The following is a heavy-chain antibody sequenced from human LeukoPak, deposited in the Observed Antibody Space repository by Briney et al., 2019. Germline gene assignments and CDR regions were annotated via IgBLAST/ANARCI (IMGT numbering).Heavy chain of an antibody. J-gene: IGHJ4*02. Sequence: SETLSLTCVVSGGSISAYYWNWIRQPARKGLEWIGRLHSSGETTSNPSLMSRATMSLDTSRNHFSLNLTSVTAADTAIYYCATMFGESSDFDHWGQGTLVTVSS. CDR2: LHSSGET. V-gene: IGHV4-4*07. CDR1: GGSISAYY. CDR3: ATMFGESSDFDH. D-gene: IGHD3-10*02.